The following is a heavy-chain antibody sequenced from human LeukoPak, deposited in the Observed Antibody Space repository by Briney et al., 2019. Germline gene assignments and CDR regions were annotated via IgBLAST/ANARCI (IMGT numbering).Heavy chain of an antibody. J-gene: IGHJ4*02. CDR1: VFTFSNYA. Sequence: GGSLRLSCAASVFTFSNYAMHWVRQAPGKGLEWVAVISYDGSNKYYADSVKGRFTISRDNSKNTVYLQMNSLRAEDTAIFYCARQDCSGGRCYLDYWGQGTLVTVSS. CDR3: ARQDCSGGRCYLDY. D-gene: IGHD2-15*01. V-gene: IGHV3-30*04. CDR2: ISYDGSNK.